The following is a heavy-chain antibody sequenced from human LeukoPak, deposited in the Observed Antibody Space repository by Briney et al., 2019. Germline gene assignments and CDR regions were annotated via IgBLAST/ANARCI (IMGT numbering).Heavy chain of an antibody. CDR3: ASYCSGGSCYSAHMDV. CDR1: GYTFTGYY. D-gene: IGHD2-15*01. J-gene: IGHJ6*03. Sequence: ASVKVSCKASGYTFTGYYMHWVRQAPGQGLEWMGRINPNSGGTNYAQKSQGRVTMTRDTSISTPYMELSRLRSDDTAVYYCASYCSGGSCYSAHMDVWGKGTTVTVSS. CDR2: INPNSGGT. V-gene: IGHV1-2*06.